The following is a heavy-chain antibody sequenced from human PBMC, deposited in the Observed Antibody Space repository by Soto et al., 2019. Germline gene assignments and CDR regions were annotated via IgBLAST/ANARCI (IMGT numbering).Heavy chain of an antibody. V-gene: IGHV3-74*01. Sequence: PGGSLRLSCAASGFTFSSYWMHWVRQAPGKGLVWVSRINSDGSSTRYADYVKGRFTISRDNAKNTLYLQMNSLRAEDTAVYFCAIRGLKDTANYYYYGMDVWGQGTTVTVSS. CDR3: AIRGLKDTANYYYYGMDV. J-gene: IGHJ6*02. CDR2: INSDGSST. CDR1: GFTFSSYW. D-gene: IGHD5-18*01.